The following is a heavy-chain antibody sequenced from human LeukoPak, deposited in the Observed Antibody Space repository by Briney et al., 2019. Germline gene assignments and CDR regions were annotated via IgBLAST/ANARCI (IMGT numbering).Heavy chain of an antibody. CDR3: ARVAYTSGWSTFDY. D-gene: IGHD6-19*01. Sequence: GGSLRLSCAASGFTFGSYAVHWVRQAPGKGLEYVSAISSNGVSTYYADSVKGRFTISRDNSKNTLYLQMGSLRAEDMAVYYCARVAYTSGWSTFDYWGQGTLVTVSS. CDR2: ISSNGVST. J-gene: IGHJ4*02. V-gene: IGHV3-64*02. CDR1: GFTFGSYA.